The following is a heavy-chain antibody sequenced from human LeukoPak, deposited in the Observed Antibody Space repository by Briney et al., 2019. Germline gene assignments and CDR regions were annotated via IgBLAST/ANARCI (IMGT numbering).Heavy chain of an antibody. V-gene: IGHV3-23*01. Sequence: GGSLRLSCATSGFTFSSYAMSWVRQAPGKGLEWVSAISGSGGSTYYADSVKGRFTISRDNSKNTLYLQMNSLRAEDTAVYYCARARGLPAYLDYWGQGTLVTVSS. CDR2: ISGSGGST. CDR1: GFTFSSYA. CDR3: ARARGLPAYLDY. J-gene: IGHJ4*02. D-gene: IGHD1-26*01.